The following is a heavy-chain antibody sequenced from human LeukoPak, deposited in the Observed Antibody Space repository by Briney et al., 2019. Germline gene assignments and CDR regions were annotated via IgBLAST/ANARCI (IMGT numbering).Heavy chain of an antibody. V-gene: IGHV3-30*18. CDR3: AKDSELLWFGEFKPYFDY. D-gene: IGHD3-10*01. Sequence: PGRSLRLSCAASGFTFSSYGMHWVRQAPGKGLEWVAVISYDGSNKYYADSVKGRFTISRDNSKNTLYLQMNSLRAEDTAVYYCAKDSELLWFGEFKPYFDYWGQGTLVTVSS. CDR2: ISYDGSNK. J-gene: IGHJ4*02. CDR1: GFTFSSYG.